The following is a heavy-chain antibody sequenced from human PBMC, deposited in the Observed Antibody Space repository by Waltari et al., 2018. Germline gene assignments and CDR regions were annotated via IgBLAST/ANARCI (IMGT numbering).Heavy chain of an antibody. CDR3: ARSMVRGVIISYYGMDV. Sequence: QVQLQQWGAGLLKPSETLSLTCAVYGGSFSGYYWSWIRQPPGKGLEWIGEINHSVRTNYNPALKSRVTISVDTSKNQFSLKLSSVTAADTAVYYCARSMVRGVIISYYGMDVWGQGTTVTVSS. CDR2: INHSVRT. D-gene: IGHD3-10*01. CDR1: GGSFSGYY. V-gene: IGHV4-34*01. J-gene: IGHJ6*02.